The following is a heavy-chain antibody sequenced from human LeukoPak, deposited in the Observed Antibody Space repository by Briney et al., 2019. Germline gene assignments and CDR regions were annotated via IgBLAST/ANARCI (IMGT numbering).Heavy chain of an antibody. Sequence: GGSLRLSRAASGFTFSSYGMHWVRQAPGKGLEWVAVISYDGSNKYYADSVKGRFTISRDNSKNTLYLQMNSLRAEDTAVYYCAKDLIRGAAAGTGIDYWGQGTLVTVSS. D-gene: IGHD6-13*01. J-gene: IGHJ4*02. CDR2: ISYDGSNK. CDR1: GFTFSSYG. CDR3: AKDLIRGAAAGTGIDY. V-gene: IGHV3-30*18.